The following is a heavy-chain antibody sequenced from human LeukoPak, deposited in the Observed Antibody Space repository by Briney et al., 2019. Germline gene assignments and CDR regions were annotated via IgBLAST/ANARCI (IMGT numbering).Heavy chain of an antibody. D-gene: IGHD6-13*01. CDR1: GFTLISSA. CDR2: IKKDASEI. V-gene: IGHV3-7*01. J-gene: IGHJ3*02. Sequence: GGSLRLSCAASGFTLISSAMSWVRQAPGKGLEWVANIKKDASEIYYVDSVRGRFTISRDNAKNSLYLQMNSLRVEDTAVYYCATYSGWSTRGAFDIWGQGTMVTVSS. CDR3: ATYSGWSTRGAFDI.